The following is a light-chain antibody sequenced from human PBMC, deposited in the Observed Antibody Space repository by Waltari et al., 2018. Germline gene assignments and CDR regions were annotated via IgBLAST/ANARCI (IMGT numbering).Light chain of an antibody. Sequence: DIQMTQSPSTLSASVGDGVPITCRASQRIGTWLAWYQQQPGEAPKPLIDWTSRPQGGVPSRFSGSGSGTEFTLTVSSLQPDDFAIDYCEQYITWPLSFGGGTKVELK. V-gene: IGKV1-5*03. J-gene: IGKJ4*01. CDR1: QRIGTW. CDR2: WTS. CDR3: EQYITWPLS.